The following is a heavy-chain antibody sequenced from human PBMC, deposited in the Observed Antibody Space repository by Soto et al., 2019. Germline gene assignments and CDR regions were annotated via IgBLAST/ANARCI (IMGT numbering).Heavy chain of an antibody. CDR3: ARGDYGDYA. V-gene: IGHV4-34*01. J-gene: IGHJ4*02. Sequence: SETLSLTCAVYGGSFSGYYWSWIRQPPGKGLEWIGEINHSGSTNYNPSLKSRVTISVDTSKNQFSLKLSSVTAADTAVYYCARGDYGDYAWGQGXLVTVYS. D-gene: IGHD4-17*01. CDR1: GGSFSGYY. CDR2: INHSGST.